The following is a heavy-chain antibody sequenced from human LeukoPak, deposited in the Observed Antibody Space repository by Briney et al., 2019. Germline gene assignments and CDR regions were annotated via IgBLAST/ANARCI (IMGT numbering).Heavy chain of an antibody. CDR3: ARDIVATRGHYYFDY. D-gene: IGHD5-12*01. CDR2: INPNSGGI. V-gene: IGHV1-2*02. Sequence: ASVKVSCKASGYTFTGYYMHWVRQAPGQGLEWMGWINPNSGGINYAQKFQGRVTMTRDTSISTAYMELSRLRSDDTAVYYCARDIVATRGHYYFDYWGQGTLVTVSS. CDR1: GYTFTGYY. J-gene: IGHJ4*02.